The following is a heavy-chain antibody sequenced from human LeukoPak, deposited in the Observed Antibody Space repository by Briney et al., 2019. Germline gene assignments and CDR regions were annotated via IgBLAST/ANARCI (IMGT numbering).Heavy chain of an antibody. V-gene: IGHV4-38-2*02. D-gene: IGHD4-23*01. Sequence: SSETLSLTCTVSGYSISSGYYWGWIRQPPGKGLEWIGSIYHSGSTYYNPSLKSRVTISVDTSKNQFSLKLSSVTAADTAMYYCAREVADYGGYYYYHYMDVWGKGTTVTISS. J-gene: IGHJ6*03. CDR2: IYHSGST. CDR3: AREVADYGGYYYYHYMDV. CDR1: GYSISSGYY.